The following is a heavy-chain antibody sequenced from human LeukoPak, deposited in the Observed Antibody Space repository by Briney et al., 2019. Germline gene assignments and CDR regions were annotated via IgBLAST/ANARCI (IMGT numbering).Heavy chain of an antibody. CDR2: IYYSGST. CDR3: ARLPSSLCHSGGSCYGFDY. V-gene: IGHV4-39*01. CDR1: GGSISSSSYY. J-gene: IGHJ4*02. Sequence: KSSETLSLTCTVSGGSISSSSYYWGWIRQPPGKGLEWIGSIYYSGSTYYNPSLKSRVTISVDTSKNQFSLKLSSVTAADTAVYYCARLPSSLCHSGGSCYGFDYWGQGTLVTVSS. D-gene: IGHD2-15*01.